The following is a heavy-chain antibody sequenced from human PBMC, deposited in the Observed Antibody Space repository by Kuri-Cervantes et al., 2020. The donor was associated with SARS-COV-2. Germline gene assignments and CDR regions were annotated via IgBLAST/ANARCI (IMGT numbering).Heavy chain of an antibody. V-gene: IGHV1-2*02. D-gene: IGHD5-12*01. CDR3: AFVVATMEDFDY. J-gene: IGHJ4*02. Sequence: ASVKVSCKASGDSFSSYSFNWVRQAPGQGLEWMGWMNPNSGGTNYAQKFQGRVTMTRDTSISTAYMELSRLRSDDTAVYYCAFVVATMEDFDYWGQGTLVTVSS. CDR1: GDSFSSYS. CDR2: MNPNSGGT.